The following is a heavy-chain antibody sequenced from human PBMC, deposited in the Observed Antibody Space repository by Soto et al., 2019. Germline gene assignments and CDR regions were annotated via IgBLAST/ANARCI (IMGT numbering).Heavy chain of an antibody. CDR1: GGSINGDNW. V-gene: IGHV4-4*02. J-gene: IGHJ6*02. CDR2: IYYPAST. D-gene: IGHD6-19*01. Sequence: SETLSLTCAVSGGSINGDNWWTWVRQPPGKGLEWIGEIYYPASTNYNPSLKSRVTISIDKSKNQFSLHLTSVTAADTAVYYCAILGWLNMGVWGQGTTVTVSS. CDR3: AILGWLNMGV.